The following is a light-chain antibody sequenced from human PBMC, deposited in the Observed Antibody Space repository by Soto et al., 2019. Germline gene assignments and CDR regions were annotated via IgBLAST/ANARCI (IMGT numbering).Light chain of an antibody. CDR3: QQFNNYPQIT. CDR1: QGISSY. CDR2: AAS. Sequence: IQLTQSPSSLSASIGDRVTITCRASQGISSYLAWYQQKPGKAPKLLIYAASTLQSVVPSRFSGSGSGTDFTLTISSLQPEDFATYYCQQFNNYPQITFGQGTRLEIK. J-gene: IGKJ5*01. V-gene: IGKV1-9*01.